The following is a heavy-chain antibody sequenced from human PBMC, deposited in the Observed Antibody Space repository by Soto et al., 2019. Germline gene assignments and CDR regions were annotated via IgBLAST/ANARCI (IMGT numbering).Heavy chain of an antibody. CDR3: AARTPDSSGFSVFSCRLVTSDYYGMDV. D-gene: IGHD6-19*01. CDR2: IVVGSGNT. CDR1: GFTFTSSA. V-gene: IGHV1-58*01. Sequence: ASVKVSCKASGFTFTSSAVQWVRQARGQRLEWIGWIVVGSGNTNYAQKFQERVTITRDMSTSTAYMELSSLRSEDTAVYYCAARTPDSSGFSVFSCRLVTSDYYGMDVWGQGTTVTVSS. J-gene: IGHJ6*02.